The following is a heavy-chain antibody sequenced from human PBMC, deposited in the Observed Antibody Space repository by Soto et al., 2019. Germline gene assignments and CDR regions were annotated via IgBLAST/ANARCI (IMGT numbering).Heavy chain of an antibody. V-gene: IGHV4-34*01. J-gene: IGHJ4*02. CDR1: GGSFSGYC. CDR2: INHSGST. D-gene: IGHD6-25*01. CDR3: ARGETQRLALGFDY. Sequence: SETRSLTCAGYGGSFSGYCWSWIRQPPGKGLEWIGEINHSGSTNYNPSLKSRVTISVDTSKNQFSLKLSSVTAADTAVYYCARGETQRLALGFDYGGPGTLVTVSS.